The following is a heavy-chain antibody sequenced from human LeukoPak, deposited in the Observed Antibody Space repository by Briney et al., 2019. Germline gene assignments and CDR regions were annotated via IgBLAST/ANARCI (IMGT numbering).Heavy chain of an antibody. V-gene: IGHV4-59*01. CDR1: GGSISSYY. D-gene: IGHD5-18*01. CDR3: AKPRIQLWLSDAFDI. CDR2: IYDSGST. Sequence: PSETLSLTCTVSGGSISSYYWSWIRQPPGKGVEWIGYIYDSGSTNYNPSLKSRVTISVDTSKNQFSLKLSSVTAADTAVYYCAKPRIQLWLSDAFDIWGQGTMVTVSS. J-gene: IGHJ3*02.